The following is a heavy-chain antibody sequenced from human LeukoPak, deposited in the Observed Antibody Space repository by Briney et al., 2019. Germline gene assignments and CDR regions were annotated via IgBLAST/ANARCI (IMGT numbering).Heavy chain of an antibody. Sequence: GGSLRLSCAASGFTFSRYGMHWVRQAPGKGLEWVAAISYDGSDKYYGVSVKGRFTISRDNSKYTLHPQMNTLTPEDTALYYCAKEETYDAFDIWGQGTMVTVSS. CDR2: ISYDGSDK. V-gene: IGHV3-30*18. CDR3: AKEETYDAFDI. CDR1: GFTFSRYG. J-gene: IGHJ3*02.